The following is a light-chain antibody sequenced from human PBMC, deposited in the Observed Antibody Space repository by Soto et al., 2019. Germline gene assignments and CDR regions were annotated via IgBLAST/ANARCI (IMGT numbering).Light chain of an antibody. V-gene: IGKV3-15*01. CDR1: QSVTYN. CDR2: GAF. CDR3: QQYKNWPPLT. Sequence: EIVMTQSPATLSVSPGETATLSCRASQSVTYNLAWYQQKPGQGPRLLIYGAFTRATGIPARFRGSGSGTAFTLTISSLQSADFAVYYCQQYKNWPPLTSGGGTKVEIK. J-gene: IGKJ4*01.